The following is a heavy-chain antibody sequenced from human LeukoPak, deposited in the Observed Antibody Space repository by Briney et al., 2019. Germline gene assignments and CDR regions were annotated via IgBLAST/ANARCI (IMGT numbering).Heavy chain of an antibody. Sequence: GASVKVSCKASGYTFTGYYMHWVRQAPGQGLEWMGWINPSSGGTNYAQKFQGRVTMTRDTSISTAYMELSRLRSDDTAVYYCARELRAAVAGIDYWGQGTLVTVSS. CDR2: INPSSGGT. V-gene: IGHV1-2*02. CDR1: GYTFTGYY. J-gene: IGHJ4*02. CDR3: ARELRAAVAGIDY. D-gene: IGHD6-19*01.